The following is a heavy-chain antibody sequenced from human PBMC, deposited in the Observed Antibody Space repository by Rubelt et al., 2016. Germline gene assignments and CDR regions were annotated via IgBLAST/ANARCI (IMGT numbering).Heavy chain of an antibody. V-gene: IGHV1-69*04. Sequence: QVQLVQSGAEVKKPGSSVKVSCKASGGTFSSYAISWVRQAPGQGLEWMGRIIPILGIANYAQKFRGRVTITADKSTSTAYMELSSLGAEDTAVYYCASSLPNLFGIAARDYYYYYGMDVWGQGTTVTVSS. J-gene: IGHJ6*02. CDR1: GGTFSSYA. CDR2: IIPILGIA. CDR3: ASSLPNLFGIAARDYYYYYGMDV. D-gene: IGHD6-6*01.